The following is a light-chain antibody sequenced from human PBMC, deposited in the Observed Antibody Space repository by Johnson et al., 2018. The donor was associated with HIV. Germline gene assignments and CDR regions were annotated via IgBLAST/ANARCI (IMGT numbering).Light chain of an antibody. CDR1: NSNIGNNF. CDR2: DNN. Sequence: QLVLTQPPSVSAAPGQKVTISCSGTNSNIGNNFVSWYQQFPGTAPRPLIYDNNKRPSGIADRFSGSKSGTSATLGITGLQTGDEADYYCGTWDSSLSAHYVFGTGTKVTVL. CDR3: GTWDSSLSAHYV. V-gene: IGLV1-51*01. J-gene: IGLJ1*01.